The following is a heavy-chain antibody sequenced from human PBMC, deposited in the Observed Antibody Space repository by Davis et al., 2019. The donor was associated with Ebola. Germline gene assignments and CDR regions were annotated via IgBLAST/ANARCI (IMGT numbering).Heavy chain of an antibody. CDR1: GGSISGYY. CDR2: INHSGST. Sequence: MPSETLSLTCTVSGGSISGYYWSWIRQPPGKGLEWIGEINHSGSTNYNPSLKSRVTISVDTSKNQFSLKLSSVTAADTAVYYCARSSRSYCTNGVCYPYYFDYWGQGTLVTVSS. V-gene: IGHV4-34*01. D-gene: IGHD2-8*01. CDR3: ARSSRSYCTNGVCYPYYFDY. J-gene: IGHJ4*02.